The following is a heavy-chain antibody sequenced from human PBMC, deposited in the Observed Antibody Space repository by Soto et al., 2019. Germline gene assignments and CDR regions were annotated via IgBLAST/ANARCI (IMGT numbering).Heavy chain of an antibody. CDR1: GFTFSSYS. Sequence: EVQLVESGGGLVQPGGSLRLSCAASGFTFSSYSMNWVRQAPGKGLEWVSSISSSSSYIYYADSVKGRFTISRDNAKNSLYLQMNSLRAEDTAVYYCARDQGARPLHYYYYGMDVWGQGTTVTVSS. V-gene: IGHV3-21*01. CDR3: ARDQGARPLHYYYYGMDV. J-gene: IGHJ6*02. CDR2: ISSSSSYI. D-gene: IGHD6-6*01.